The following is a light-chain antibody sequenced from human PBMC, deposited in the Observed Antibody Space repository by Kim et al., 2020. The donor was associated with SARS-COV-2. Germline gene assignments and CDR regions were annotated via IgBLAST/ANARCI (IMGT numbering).Light chain of an antibody. CDR2: GAS. Sequence: EIVLTQSPGTLSLSPGEGATLSCRASQSVSSSYLAWYQQKPGQAPRLLIYGASSRATGIPDRFRGSGSGTDFTLTISRLEPEDFAVYYCQQYGSSPGTFGQGTKLEIK. J-gene: IGKJ2*01. CDR3: QQYGSSPGT. CDR1: QSVSSSY. V-gene: IGKV3-20*01.